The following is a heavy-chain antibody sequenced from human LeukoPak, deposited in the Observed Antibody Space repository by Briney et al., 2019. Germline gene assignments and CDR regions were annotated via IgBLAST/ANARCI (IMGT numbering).Heavy chain of an antibody. D-gene: IGHD3-10*01. CDR3: AGGRIVGSYLFGWFDP. Sequence: ASVKASCKASGYTFTSYGISWVRQAPGQGLEWMGWISAYNGNTNYAQKLQGRVTMTTDTSTSTAYMELRSLRSDDTAVYYCAGGRIVGSYLFGWFDPWGQGTLVTVSS. V-gene: IGHV1-18*01. J-gene: IGHJ5*02. CDR1: GYTFTSYG. CDR2: ISAYNGNT.